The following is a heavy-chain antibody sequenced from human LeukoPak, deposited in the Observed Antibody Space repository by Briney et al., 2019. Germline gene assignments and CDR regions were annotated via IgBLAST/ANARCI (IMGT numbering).Heavy chain of an antibody. J-gene: IGHJ4*02. CDR1: GGSISSYY. CDR2: IYYSGST. V-gene: IGHV4-59*01. CDR3: ARAAMVRGVIPIFDY. D-gene: IGHD3-10*01. Sequence: PSETLSLTCTVSGGSISSYYWSWIRQPPGKGLECLGYIYYSGSTNYNPSLKSRVTISVDTSKNQFYLKLSSVTAADTAVYYCARAAMVRGVIPIFDYWGQGTLVTVSS.